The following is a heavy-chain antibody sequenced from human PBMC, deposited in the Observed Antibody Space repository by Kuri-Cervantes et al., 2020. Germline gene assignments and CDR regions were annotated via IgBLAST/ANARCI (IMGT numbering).Heavy chain of an antibody. J-gene: IGHJ4*02. CDR1: GFTFSSYW. Sequence: GESLKISCAASGFTFSSYWMSWVRQAPGKGLEWVANIKQDGSEKYYVDSVKGRFTISRDNAKNSLYLQMNSLRDEDTAVYYCARAARAVVTAIDPQGGWYYFDYWGQGTLVTVSS. V-gene: IGHV3-7*01. CDR2: IKQDGSEK. D-gene: IGHD2-21*02. CDR3: ARAARAVVTAIDPQGGWYYFDY.